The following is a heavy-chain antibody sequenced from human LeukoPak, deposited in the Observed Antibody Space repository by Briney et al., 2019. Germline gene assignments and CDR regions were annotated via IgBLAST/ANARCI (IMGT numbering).Heavy chain of an antibody. V-gene: IGHV3-11*01. CDR3: AKAQLRYFDWPIDY. J-gene: IGHJ4*02. CDR2: ISNSGITI. Sequence: GGSLRLFCAASGFTFSDYYMTWIRQATGKGLEWVSYISNSGITIYYAGSVKGRFTISRDNAKNSLYLQLNGLTAEDTAVYYCAKAQLRYFDWPIDYWGQGTLVTVSS. CDR1: GFTFSDYY. D-gene: IGHD3-9*01.